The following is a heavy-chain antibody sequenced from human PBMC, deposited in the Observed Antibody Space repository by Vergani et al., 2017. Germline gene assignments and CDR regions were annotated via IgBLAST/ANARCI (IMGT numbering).Heavy chain of an antibody. D-gene: IGHD3-10*01. J-gene: IGHJ6*02. CDR1: DSSIMTNPY. CDR2: IHHSGDT. Sequence: QVQLQESGPGLVKSSETPTLTCDVSDSSIMTNPYWGWFRQSPGKGLEWIGCIHHSGDTHYNSSLKSRVSISIVSSSKFSLSLTSVTAADTAIYYCARHRGSGGFFPSSYFYGMDVWGHGTTVTVSS. CDR3: ARHRGSGGFFPSSYFYGMDV. V-gene: IGHV4-38-2*01.